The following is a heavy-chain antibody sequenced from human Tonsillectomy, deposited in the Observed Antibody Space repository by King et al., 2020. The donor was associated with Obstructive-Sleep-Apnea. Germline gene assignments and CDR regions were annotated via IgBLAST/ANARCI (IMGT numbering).Heavy chain of an antibody. V-gene: IGHV2-70*11. CDR1: GFSLSTSGMC. CDR3: ARIILWFGESPHPPDDAFDI. D-gene: IGHD3-10*01. Sequence: TLKESGPALVKPTQTLTLTCTFSGFSLSTSGMCVSWIRQPPGKALEWLARIDWDDDKYYSTSLKTRLTISKYTSKNQVVLTMTNMDPVDTATYYCARIILWFGESPHPPDDAFDIWGHGTMVTVSS. J-gene: IGHJ3*02. CDR2: IDWDDDK.